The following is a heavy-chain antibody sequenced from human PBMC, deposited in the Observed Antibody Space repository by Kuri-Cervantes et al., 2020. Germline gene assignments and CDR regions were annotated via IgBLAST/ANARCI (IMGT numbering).Heavy chain of an antibody. CDR1: GFTFSSYW. J-gene: IGHJ4*02. CDR3: TYYYDSSGSFDY. D-gene: IGHD3-22*01. Sequence: GGSLRLSCAASGFTFSSYWMSWVRQAPGKGLEWVSYISSSSSTIYYADSVKGRFTISRDNAKNSLYLQMNSLRDEDTAVYYCTYYYDSSGSFDYWGQGALVTVSS. CDR2: ISSSSSTI. V-gene: IGHV3-48*02.